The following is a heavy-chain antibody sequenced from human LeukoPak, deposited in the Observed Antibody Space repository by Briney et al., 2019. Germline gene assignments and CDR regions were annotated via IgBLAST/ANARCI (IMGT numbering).Heavy chain of an antibody. CDR1: GFTFSSYS. J-gene: IGHJ4*02. D-gene: IGHD6-13*01. CDR3: AREGAAAGYFDY. V-gene: IGHV3-21*01. CDR2: ISSSSSYI. Sequence: GGSLRLSCAASGFTFSSYSMNWVRQAPGKGLEWVSSISSSSSYIYYADSVKGRFTISRDNAKNSLYLQMNSLRAEDTAVHYCAREGAAAGYFDYWGQGTLVTVSS.